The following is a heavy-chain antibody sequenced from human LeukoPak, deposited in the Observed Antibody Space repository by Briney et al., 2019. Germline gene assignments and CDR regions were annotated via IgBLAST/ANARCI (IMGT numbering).Heavy chain of an antibody. Sequence: GGSLRLSCVASGFTFRGFWMGGVGQPPTRGLGGVAFKRGVGGEKYHADSVKGRFTISRDNAKNSLYLQMNSLRAEDTAVYYCARKGSGVLLWFGELLLGAFDIWGQGTMVTVSS. D-gene: IGHD3-10*01. V-gene: IGHV3-7*01. CDR3: ARKGSGVLLWFGELLLGAFDI. CDR2: KRGVGGEK. J-gene: IGHJ3*02. CDR1: GFTFRGFW.